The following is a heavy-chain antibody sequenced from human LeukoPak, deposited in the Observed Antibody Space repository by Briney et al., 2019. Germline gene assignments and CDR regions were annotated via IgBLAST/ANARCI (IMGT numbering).Heavy chain of an antibody. V-gene: IGHV1-69*13. CDR3: ARGEQQLLSNMFDY. D-gene: IGHD2-2*01. J-gene: IGHJ4*02. CDR2: IIPIFGTA. CDR1: GGTFSSYA. Sequence: SENVSCKASGGTFSSYAISWVRQAPGQGLEWMGGIIPIFGTANYAQKFQGRVTITADESTSTAYMELSSLRSEDTAVYSCARGEQQLLSNMFDYWGQGTLVTVSS.